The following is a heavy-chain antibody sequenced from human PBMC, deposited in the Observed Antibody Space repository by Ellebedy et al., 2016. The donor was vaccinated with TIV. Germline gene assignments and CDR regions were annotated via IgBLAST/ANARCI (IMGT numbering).Heavy chain of an antibody. CDR3: ARGTRVVTAIGFDY. Sequence: PGGSLRLSCAASGFTFSSYTMNWVRQAPGKGLEWVSSVSSSSTYIYYADSVKGRFTISRDNAKNSLYLQMNSLRAEDTAVYYCARGTRVVTAIGFDYWGQGNLVNVSS. V-gene: IGHV3-21*01. D-gene: IGHD2-21*02. CDR2: VSSSSTYI. CDR1: GFTFSSYT. J-gene: IGHJ4*02.